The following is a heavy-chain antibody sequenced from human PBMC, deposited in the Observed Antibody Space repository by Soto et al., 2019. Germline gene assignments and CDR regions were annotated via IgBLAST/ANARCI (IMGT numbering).Heavy chain of an antibody. Sequence: SETLSLTCTVSGGSIISSSYYWGWIRQPPGKGLEWIGSIYYSGSTYYNPSLKSRVTISVDTSKNQFSLKLSSVTAADTAVYYCASPTSDGGYDSAAFDIWGQGTMVTVSS. CDR1: GGSIISSSYY. CDR3: ASPTSDGGYDSAAFDI. J-gene: IGHJ3*02. V-gene: IGHV4-39*01. D-gene: IGHD5-12*01. CDR2: IYYSGST.